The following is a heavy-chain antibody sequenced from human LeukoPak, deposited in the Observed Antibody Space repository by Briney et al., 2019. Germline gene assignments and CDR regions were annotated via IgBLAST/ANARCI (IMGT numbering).Heavy chain of an antibody. CDR2: ITGSSTII. CDR3: ARYHHYFDY. J-gene: IGHJ4*02. V-gene: IGHV3-11*04. Sequence: GGSLRLSCTASGFNFSDHYMSWIRRAPGKGLEWLSYITGSSTIIKYADSVRGRFTISRDNAKNSVYLQMNSLRADDTAIYYCARYHHYFDYWGQGTLVTVSS. CDR1: GFNFSDHY.